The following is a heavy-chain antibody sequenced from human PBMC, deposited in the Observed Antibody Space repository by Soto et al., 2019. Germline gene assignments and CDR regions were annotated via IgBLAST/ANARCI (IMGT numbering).Heavy chain of an antibody. CDR2: IYPGDSDT. V-gene: IGHV5-51*01. D-gene: IGHD6-13*01. Sequence: PGESLKISCKGSGYSFTSYWIGWVRQMPGKGLEWMGIIYPGDSDTRYSPSFQGQVTISADKSISTAYLQWSSLKASDTAMYYCARTSAAGKYYYGMNVWGQGTTVTVSS. J-gene: IGHJ6*02. CDR3: ARTSAAGKYYYGMNV. CDR1: GYSFTSYW.